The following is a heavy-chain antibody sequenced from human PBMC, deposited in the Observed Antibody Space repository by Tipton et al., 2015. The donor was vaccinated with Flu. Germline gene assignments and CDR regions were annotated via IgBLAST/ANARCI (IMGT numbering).Heavy chain of an antibody. CDR2: VGHAGTT. CDR3: ARRDYSNYVSGPKNWFDS. CDR1: GEALRSDYL. J-gene: IGHJ5*01. D-gene: IGHD4-11*01. V-gene: IGHV4-38-2*01. Sequence: GEALRSDYLWAWIRQPPGKGLEWVGNVGHAGTTYYNPSLKSRVAILLDTSKNQFSLKLSSVTAAETAVYFCARRDYSNYVSGPKNWFDSWGQGALGPVSS.